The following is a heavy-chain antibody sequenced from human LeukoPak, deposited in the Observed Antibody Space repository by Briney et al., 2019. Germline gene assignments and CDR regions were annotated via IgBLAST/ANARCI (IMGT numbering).Heavy chain of an antibody. CDR1: GYTFSNFG. V-gene: IGHV1-18*01. Sequence: ASVKVSCEASGYTFSNFGISWVRQAPGQRPEWMGWISAYNGNTNYAPSLQDRVTLTTDTSTTTIYMELKSLRSDDTAVYYCARDKEEDYDTSGMFQHWGQGTLITVSS. J-gene: IGHJ1*01. CDR3: ARDKEEDYDTSGMFQH. D-gene: IGHD3-22*01. CDR2: ISAYNGNT.